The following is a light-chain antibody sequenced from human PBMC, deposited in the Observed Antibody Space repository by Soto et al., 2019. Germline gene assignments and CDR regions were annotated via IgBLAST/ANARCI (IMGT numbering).Light chain of an antibody. CDR1: QSVSSY. Sequence: EIVLTQSPATLSLSPGERATLSCRASQSVSSYLAWYQQKPGQAPRHLIYDASNRATGIPARFSGSGSVTDFTLTISSLEPEDFAVYYCQQRSNWPLWTFGQGTKVEIK. J-gene: IGKJ1*01. CDR3: QQRSNWPLWT. V-gene: IGKV3-11*01. CDR2: DAS.